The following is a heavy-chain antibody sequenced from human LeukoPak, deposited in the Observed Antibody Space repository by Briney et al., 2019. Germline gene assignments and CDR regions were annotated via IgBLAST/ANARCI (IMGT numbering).Heavy chain of an antibody. D-gene: IGHD2-15*01. J-gene: IGHJ4*02. CDR2: INSNGNTT. CDR1: GFTFSTYW. CDR3: ARADIVVVVGVPDY. V-gene: IGHV3-74*01. Sequence: QPGGSLRLSCAASGFTFSTYWMHWARQVPGKGLVWVSRINSNGNTTPYADSVKGRFTISRDNAKNTLFLQMNSLRAEDTAVYYCARADIVVVVGVPDYWGQGTLVTVSS.